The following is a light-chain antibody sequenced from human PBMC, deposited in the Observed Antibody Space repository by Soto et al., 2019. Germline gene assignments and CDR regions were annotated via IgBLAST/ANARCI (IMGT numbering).Light chain of an antibody. CDR3: QQYGSSPPLT. V-gene: IGKV3-20*01. CDR1: QSVSSTY. J-gene: IGKJ4*01. CDR2: GAS. Sequence: EIVLTQAPGTLSLSLGERATLSCRASQSVSSTYLAWYQQKPGQAPRLLIYGASSRASGIPDRFSGSGSGTDFTLTISRLEPEDFAVYYCQQYGSSPPLTFGGGTKVDI.